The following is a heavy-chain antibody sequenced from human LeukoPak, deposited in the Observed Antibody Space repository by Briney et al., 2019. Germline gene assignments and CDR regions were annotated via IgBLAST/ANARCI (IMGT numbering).Heavy chain of an antibody. J-gene: IGHJ4*02. V-gene: IGHV3-21*01. CDR3: ARGGIPSMYYFDY. CDR1: GFTLSSYS. D-gene: IGHD2-2*01. Sequence: GGSLRLSCAASGFTLSSYSMNWVRQAPGKGLEWVSSISSSSSYIYYADSVKGRFTISRDNAKNSLYLQMNSLRAEDTAVYYCARGGIPSMYYFDYRGQGTLVTVSS. CDR2: ISSSSSYI.